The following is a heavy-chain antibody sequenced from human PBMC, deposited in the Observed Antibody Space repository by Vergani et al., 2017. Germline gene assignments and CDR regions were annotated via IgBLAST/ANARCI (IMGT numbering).Heavy chain of an antibody. Sequence: QVQLVQSGAEVKKPGASVKVSCKASGYTFTDYFMHWVRQAPGQGLEWMGWINPNSGGTNYAQKFQGRVTMTRDTSISTAYMELSNLRPDDTAVYYCARVGTSSNHDYLDYWGQGTLVTVSS. D-gene: IGHD2-2*01. V-gene: IGHV1-2*02. CDR3: ARVGTSSNHDYLDY. CDR1: GYTFTDYF. J-gene: IGHJ4*02. CDR2: INPNSGGT.